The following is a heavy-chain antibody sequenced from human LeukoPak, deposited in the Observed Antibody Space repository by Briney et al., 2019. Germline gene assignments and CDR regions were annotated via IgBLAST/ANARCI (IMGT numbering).Heavy chain of an antibody. CDR3: ARSVRRGFNFDS. D-gene: IGHD5-12*01. V-gene: IGHV4-38-2*02. CDR2: VFYSGTT. Sequence: SETLSLTCTVSGYSISTGYYWDWIRQTPGKGLEWIGSVFYSGTTYFNPSLNSRLTISVDTSKNQFSLKLRSVTAADTAVYYCARSVRRGFNFDSWGQGTLVIVSS. J-gene: IGHJ4*02. CDR1: GYSISTGYY.